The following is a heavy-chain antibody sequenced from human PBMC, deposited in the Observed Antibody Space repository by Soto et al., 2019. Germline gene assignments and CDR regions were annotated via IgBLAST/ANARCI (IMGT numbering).Heavy chain of an antibody. CDR1: GFTFSSYW. J-gene: IGHJ4*02. CDR2: INSDGSST. V-gene: IGHV3-74*01. Sequence: EVQLVESGGGLVQPGGSLRFSCTASGFTFSSYWIHWLRQAPGKGLVWVSRINSDGSSTSYADSVKGRFTISRDNAKNTLYLQMNSLRAEDTAVYYCTAYSYGHLFDYWGQGTLVTVSS. D-gene: IGHD5-18*01. CDR3: TAYSYGHLFDY.